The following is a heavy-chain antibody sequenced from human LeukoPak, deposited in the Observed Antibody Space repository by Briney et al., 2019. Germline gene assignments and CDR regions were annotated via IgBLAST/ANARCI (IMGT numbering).Heavy chain of an antibody. CDR3: ARGGGEEFREYDVFDY. J-gene: IGHJ4*02. D-gene: IGHD3-10*01. V-gene: IGHV4-30-2*01. CDR2: IYHSGRT. Sequence: PSQTLSLTCAVSGGSISSGSYSWSWIRQPPGKGLEWIGYIYHSGRTYYNPSLKSRVTISIDRSNNQFSLVLSFVTAPDTAVYYRARGGGEEFREYDVFDYWGQGTLVTVSS. CDR1: GGSISSGSYS.